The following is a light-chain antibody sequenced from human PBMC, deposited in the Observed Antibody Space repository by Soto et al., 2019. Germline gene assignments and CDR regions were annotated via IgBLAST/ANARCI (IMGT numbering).Light chain of an antibody. CDR1: QSISSHY. CDR3: QQDGNSGT. V-gene: IGKV3-20*01. Sequence: EVVLTQSPGTLSLSPGERATLSCRASQSISSHYLGWSQQIPGQTPRLLIYGTSKRATGIADRFSGSGSGTDFTLTISGLELEDSAVYYFQQDGNSGTFVQGTKLEIK. CDR2: GTS. J-gene: IGKJ2*01.